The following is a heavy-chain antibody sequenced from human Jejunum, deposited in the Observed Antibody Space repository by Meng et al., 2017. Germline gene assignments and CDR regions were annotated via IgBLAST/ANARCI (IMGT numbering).Heavy chain of an antibody. CDR2: ISTTDTTI. D-gene: IGHD3-10*01. J-gene: IGHJ4*02. V-gene: IGHV3-11*01. CDR1: GFNFRNYY. CDR3: ARDCVFLIWFGKYYTPSDY. Sequence: QEQLVESGGGLVKPGVSLRLTCEASGFNFRNYYMSWMRQAPGKGLEWVSCISTTDTTIFYADSVKGRFTISRDNAKNSLYLQMNSLRAEDTAFYRCARDCVFLIWFGKYYTPSDYWGQGTLVTVSS.